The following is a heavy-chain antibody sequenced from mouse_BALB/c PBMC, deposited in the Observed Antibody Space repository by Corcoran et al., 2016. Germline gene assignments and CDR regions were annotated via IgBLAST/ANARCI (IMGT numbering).Heavy chain of an antibody. CDR2: IEPANGNT. Sequence: EVQLKQSGAELVKPGASVKLSCTASGFNLKDTYMHWVKQRPEQGLEWIGRIEPANGNTKYDTKFQGKATITADTSSNTAYLQLSSLTSCDTAVYYCALGFAYWGQGTLVTVSA. CDR1: GFNLKDTY. J-gene: IGHJ3*01. V-gene: IGHV14-3*02. CDR3: ALGFAY.